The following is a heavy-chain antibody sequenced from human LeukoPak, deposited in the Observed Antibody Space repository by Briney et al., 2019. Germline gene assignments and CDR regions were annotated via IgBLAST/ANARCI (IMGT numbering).Heavy chain of an antibody. CDR1: GYTFTGYY. Sequence: ASVKVSCKASGYTFTGYYMHWVRQAPGQGLEWMGGIIPIFGTANYAQKFQGRVTITADESTSTAYMELSSLRSEDTAVYYCARDSLSYGEPDDYWGQGTLVTVSS. D-gene: IGHD4-17*01. J-gene: IGHJ4*02. V-gene: IGHV1-69*13. CDR2: IIPIFGTA. CDR3: ARDSLSYGEPDDY.